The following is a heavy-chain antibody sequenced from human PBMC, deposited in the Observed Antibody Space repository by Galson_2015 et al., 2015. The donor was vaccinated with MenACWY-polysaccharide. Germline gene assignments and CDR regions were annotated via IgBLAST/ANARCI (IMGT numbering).Heavy chain of an antibody. J-gene: IGHJ4*02. CDR1: GFTFSSYA. D-gene: IGHD3-22*01. V-gene: IGHV3-23*01. Sequence: SLRLSCAASGFTFSSYAMSWVRQAPGKGLEWVSAISGSGGSTFYADSVKGRFAISRDSSKNTLYLQMNGLRAEDTAVHYCAKDQDSYYDSSGYGASFDYWGQGTLVTVSS. CDR2: ISGSGGST. CDR3: AKDQDSYYDSSGYGASFDY.